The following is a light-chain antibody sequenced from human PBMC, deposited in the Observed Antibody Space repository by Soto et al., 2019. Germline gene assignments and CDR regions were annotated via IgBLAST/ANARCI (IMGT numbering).Light chain of an antibody. V-gene: IGKV3-15*01. CDR2: GAS. CDR3: QQYNNWPPAT. CDR1: QSVSSK. Sequence: EIVMTQSPATLSVSPGERATLSCRASQSVSSKLAWYQQKPGQAPRLFIFGASTRATGIPARFSGSGSGTEFTLTISSLQSEDFAVYYCQQYNNWPPATFGGGTKVDIK. J-gene: IGKJ4*01.